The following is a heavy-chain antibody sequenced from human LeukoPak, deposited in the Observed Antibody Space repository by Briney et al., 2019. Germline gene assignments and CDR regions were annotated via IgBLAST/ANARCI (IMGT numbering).Heavy chain of an antibody. CDR1: GYTFTGYY. CDR2: INPNSGGT. D-gene: IGHD3-9*01. Sequence: ASVKVSCKASGYTFTGYYMHWVRQAPGQGLEWMGRINPNSGGTNYAQKFQGRVTMTRDTSISTAYMELSRLRSDDTAVYYCARVGLRYFDWLAYWGQGTLVTVSS. CDR3: ARVGLRYFDWLAY. V-gene: IGHV1-2*06. J-gene: IGHJ4*02.